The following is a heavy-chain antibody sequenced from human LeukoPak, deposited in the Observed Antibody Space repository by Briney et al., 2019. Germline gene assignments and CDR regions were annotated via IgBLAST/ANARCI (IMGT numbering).Heavy chain of an antibody. Sequence: SVKVSCKASGSTFTSRGISWVRQAPGQGLEWMGRIIPILGIANYAQKFQGRVTITAGKSTSTAYMELSSLRSEDTAVYYCARGRKMATMGDWGQGTLVTVSS. V-gene: IGHV1-69*04. J-gene: IGHJ4*02. D-gene: IGHD5-24*01. CDR2: IIPILGIA. CDR1: GSTFTSRG. CDR3: ARGRKMATMGD.